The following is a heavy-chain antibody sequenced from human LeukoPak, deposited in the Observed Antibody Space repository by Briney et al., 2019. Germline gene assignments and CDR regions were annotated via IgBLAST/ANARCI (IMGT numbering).Heavy chain of an antibody. CDR3: ARALIYGSGSYFVWYFDL. Sequence: GGSLRLSCAASGFTFTNYWMSWVRQAPGKGLELVANIKQDRSEKYYVDSVKGRFTISRDNARNSLSLQMTSLRAEDTAVYYCARALIYGSGSYFVWYFDLWGRGTLVTVSS. CDR2: IKQDRSEK. J-gene: IGHJ2*01. CDR1: GFTFTNYW. D-gene: IGHD3-10*01. V-gene: IGHV3-7*01.